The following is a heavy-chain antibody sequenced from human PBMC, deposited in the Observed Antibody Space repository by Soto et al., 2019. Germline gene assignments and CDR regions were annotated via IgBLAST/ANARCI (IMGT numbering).Heavy chain of an antibody. D-gene: IGHD3-16*01. Sequence: QVQLQESGPGLVKPSETLSLTCTVSGGSISSYYWSWIRQPPGKGLEWIGYIYYSGSTNYNPSLKSRVTISVDTSKNQFSLKLSSVTAADTAVYYCAREGGFNWFDPWGQGTLVTVSS. V-gene: IGHV4-59*01. CDR2: IYYSGST. J-gene: IGHJ5*02. CDR3: AREGGFNWFDP. CDR1: GGSISSYY.